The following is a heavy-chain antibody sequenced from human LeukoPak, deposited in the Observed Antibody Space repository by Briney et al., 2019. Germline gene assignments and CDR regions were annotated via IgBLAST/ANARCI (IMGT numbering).Heavy chain of an antibody. D-gene: IGHD5-12*01. CDR2: IYHSGST. CDR3: ARGGHDPETYFDY. Sequence: PSETLSLTCAVSGGSISSGGYSWSWIRQPPGKGLEWIGYIYHSGSTYYNPSLKSRVTISVDRSKNQFSLKLSSVTAADTAVYYCARGGHDPETYFDYWGQGTLVTVSS. J-gene: IGHJ4*02. V-gene: IGHV4-30-2*01. CDR1: GGSISSGGYS.